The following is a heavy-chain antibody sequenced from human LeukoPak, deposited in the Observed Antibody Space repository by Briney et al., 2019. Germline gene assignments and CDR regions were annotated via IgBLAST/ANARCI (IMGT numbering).Heavy chain of an antibody. Sequence: SETLSLTCTVSGGSISSSSYYWGWIRQPPGKGLEWIGSIYYSGSTYYNPSLKSRVTISVGTSKNQFSLKLSSVTAADTAVYYCARLKRYYFDYWGQGTLVTVSS. D-gene: IGHD5-24*01. CDR1: GGSISSSSYY. J-gene: IGHJ4*02. CDR3: ARLKRYYFDY. CDR2: IYYSGST. V-gene: IGHV4-39*01.